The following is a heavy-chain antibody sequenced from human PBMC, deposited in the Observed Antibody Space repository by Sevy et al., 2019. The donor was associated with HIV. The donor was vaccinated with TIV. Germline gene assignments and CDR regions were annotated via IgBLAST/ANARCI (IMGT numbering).Heavy chain of an antibody. CDR2: INPNSGGT. CDR1: GYTFTGYY. Sequence: ASVNVSCKASGYTFTGYYMHWVRQAPGQGLEWMGWINPNSGGTNYAQKFQGRVTMTRDTSISTAYMELSRLRSDDTAVYYCARAGGVAHYYYYYGMDVWGQGTTVTVSS. D-gene: IGHD2-15*01. CDR3: ARAGGVAHYYYYYGMDV. V-gene: IGHV1-2*02. J-gene: IGHJ6*02.